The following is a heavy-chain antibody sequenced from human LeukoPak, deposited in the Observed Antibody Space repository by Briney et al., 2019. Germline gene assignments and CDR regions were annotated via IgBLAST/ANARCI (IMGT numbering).Heavy chain of an antibody. Sequence: PSETLSLTCTVSGGSISSNTYYWGWIRRPPGKGLEWIGRIYTSGSTNYNPSLKSRVTMSVDTSKNQFSLKLSSVTAADTAVYYCARSPDIAAAVDYWGQGTLVTVSS. CDR1: GGSISSNTYY. V-gene: IGHV4-39*07. D-gene: IGHD6-13*01. J-gene: IGHJ4*02. CDR3: ARSPDIAAAVDY. CDR2: IYTSGST.